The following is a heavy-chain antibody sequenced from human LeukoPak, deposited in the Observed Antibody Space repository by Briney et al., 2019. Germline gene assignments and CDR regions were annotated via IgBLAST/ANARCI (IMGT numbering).Heavy chain of an antibody. V-gene: IGHV4-34*01. CDR1: GGSFSGYY. CDR2: INHSGST. Sequence: TSETLSLTCAVYGGSFSGYYWSWLRQPPGKGLEWIGEINHSGSTNYNPSLKSRVTISVDTSKNQFSLKLSSVTAADTAVYYCATTVTTIKYNWFDPWGQGTLVTVSS. J-gene: IGHJ5*02. CDR3: ATTVTTIKYNWFDP. D-gene: IGHD4-17*01.